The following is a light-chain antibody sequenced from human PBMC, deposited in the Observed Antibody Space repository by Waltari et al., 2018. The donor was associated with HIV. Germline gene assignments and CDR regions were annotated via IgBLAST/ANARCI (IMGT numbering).Light chain of an antibody. Sequence: DIQLTQSPSSLSASVGDRVTLTCRASQSISTYLNWYQQKPGKAPKLLIYSVSNLQSGVPSRFSGSGSGTDFTLTISSLQPEDFATYYCQQSYSTPRTFGQGTKVEIK. V-gene: IGKV1-39*01. CDR1: QSISTY. CDR3: QQSYSTPRT. J-gene: IGKJ1*01. CDR2: SVS.